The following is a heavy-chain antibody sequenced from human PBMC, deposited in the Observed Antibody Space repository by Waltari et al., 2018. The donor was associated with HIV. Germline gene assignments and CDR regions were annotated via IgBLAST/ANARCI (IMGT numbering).Heavy chain of an antibody. CDR1: GYTFTSYG. CDR3: ARVGNGGMDV. Sequence: QVQLVQSGGEVKKPGASVKVSCKASGYTFTSYGISWVRQAPGQGLEWMGWISSYNGNRNQAQNRQGRVTMTPYTSTSTAYMELRSLRSDDTAVYYCARVGNGGMDVWGQGTTVTVSS. V-gene: IGHV1-18*01. J-gene: IGHJ6*02. CDR2: ISSYNGNR. D-gene: IGHD1-1*01.